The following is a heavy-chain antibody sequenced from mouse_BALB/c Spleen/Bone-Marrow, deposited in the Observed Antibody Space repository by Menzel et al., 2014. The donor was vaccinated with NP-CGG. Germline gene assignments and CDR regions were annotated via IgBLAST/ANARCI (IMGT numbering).Heavy chain of an antibody. V-gene: IGHV1-4*01. D-gene: IGHD1-1*01. CDR2: INPSSGYT. J-gene: IGHJ2*01. CDR1: GYTFTSYT. Sequence: QVQLQQSGAELTRPGASVKMSCKASGYTFTSYTMHWVKQRPGQGLEWIGYINPSSGYTNYNQKFKDKATLTADKSSSTAYMQLSSLTSEDSAVYYCARSGRLLRHPYFDYWGQGTTLTVSS. CDR3: ARSGRLLRHPYFDY.